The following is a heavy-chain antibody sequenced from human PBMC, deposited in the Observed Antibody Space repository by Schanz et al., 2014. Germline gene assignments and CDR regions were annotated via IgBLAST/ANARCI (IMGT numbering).Heavy chain of an antibody. CDR2: IGYDGSEK. D-gene: IGHD3-10*01. CDR3: AKDQGSYGSGSYSYFDY. J-gene: IGHJ4*02. CDR1: GLNFDYYG. Sequence: QVQLVESGGGVVQPGRSLRLSCATSGLNFDYYGMNWVRQAPGKGLEWVANIGYDGSEKYYVDSVKGRFTISRDNSKDTMYLQMNSLRAEDTAVYYCAKDQGSYGSGSYSYFDYWGQGTLATVSS. V-gene: IGHV3-33*06.